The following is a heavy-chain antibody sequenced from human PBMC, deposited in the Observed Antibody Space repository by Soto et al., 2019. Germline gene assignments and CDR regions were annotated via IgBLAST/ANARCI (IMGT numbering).Heavy chain of an antibody. J-gene: IGHJ6*02. Sequence: SETLSLTCTVSGGSISSYYWSWIRQPPGKGLEWIGYIYYSGSTNYNPSLKSRVTISVDTSKNQFSLKLSSVTAADTAVYYCARDYRFGDPSGYYYYGMDVWGQGTTVTVSS. CDR3: ARDYRFGDPSGYYYYGMDV. CDR2: IYYSGST. D-gene: IGHD3-10*01. V-gene: IGHV4-59*01. CDR1: GGSISSYY.